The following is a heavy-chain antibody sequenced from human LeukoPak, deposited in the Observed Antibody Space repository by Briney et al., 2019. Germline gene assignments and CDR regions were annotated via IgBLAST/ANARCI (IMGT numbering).Heavy chain of an antibody. J-gene: IGHJ4*02. CDR3: AHSLRRGRCSGGSCYYFDY. CDR2: IFWDGDK. D-gene: IGHD2-15*01. V-gene: IGHV2-5*02. CDR1: GFSVNTDGVG. Sequence: ESGPTLVKPTQTLTLTCSCSGFSVNTDGVGVGWIRQPPGKALEWLALIFWDGDKCYNPSLKSRLNITKDTYKNPVVLTMTNMDSVDTATYFCAHSLRRGRCSGGSCYYFDYWGQGALVTVSS.